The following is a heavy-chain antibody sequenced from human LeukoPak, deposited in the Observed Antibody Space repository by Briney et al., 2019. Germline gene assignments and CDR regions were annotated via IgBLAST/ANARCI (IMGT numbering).Heavy chain of an antibody. CDR2: IYHSGST. V-gene: IGHV4-30-2*02. J-gene: IGHJ4*02. CDR1: GGSISSGGYS. Sequence: SETLSLTCAVSGGSISSGGYSWSWIRQPPGKGLEWIGYIYHSGSTYYNPSLKSRVTISVDTSKNQFSLKLSSVTAADTAVYYCARSTYYYDGSGYFTFDYWGQGTLVTVSS. D-gene: IGHD3-22*01. CDR3: ARSTYYYDGSGYFTFDY.